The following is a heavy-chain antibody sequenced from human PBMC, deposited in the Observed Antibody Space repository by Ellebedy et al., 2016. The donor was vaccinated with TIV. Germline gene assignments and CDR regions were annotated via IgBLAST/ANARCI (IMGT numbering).Heavy chain of an antibody. CDR1: GDFIRGSNNY. J-gene: IGHJ4*02. Sequence: GSLRLSXSVSGDFIRGSNNYWGWIRQTPGKELEWIGTIYYTGSTYVKPSLNSRVTMSVDTSKNEFSLKLSSVTAADSGLYYCARHDLSSSSPNYWGQGTLVTVSS. CDR3: ARHDLSSSSPNY. V-gene: IGHV4-39*01. CDR2: IYYTGST. D-gene: IGHD6-13*01.